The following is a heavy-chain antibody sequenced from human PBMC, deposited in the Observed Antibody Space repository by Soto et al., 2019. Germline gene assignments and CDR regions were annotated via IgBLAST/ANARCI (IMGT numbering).Heavy chain of an antibody. D-gene: IGHD3-22*01. CDR1: GVSISSYY. CDR2: IYYSGST. CDR3: ARFSYYYDSSGYLFDY. Sequence: SETLSLTCTVSGVSISSYYWSWIRQPPGKGLEWIGYIYYSGSTNYNPSLKSRVTISVDTSKNQFSLKLSSVTAADTAVYYCARFSYYYDSSGYLFDYWGQGTLVTVSS. V-gene: IGHV4-59*01. J-gene: IGHJ4*02.